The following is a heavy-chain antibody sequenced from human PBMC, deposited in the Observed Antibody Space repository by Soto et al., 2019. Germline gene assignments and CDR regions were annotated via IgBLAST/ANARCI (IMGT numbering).Heavy chain of an antibody. CDR1: GFTFSSYD. V-gene: IGHV3-13*01. CDR3: ARSAENAIVRGEYYFDY. J-gene: IGHJ4*02. Sequence: EVQLVESGGGLVQPGGSLRLSCAASGFTFSSYDMHWVRQATGKGLEWVSAIGTAGDTYYPGSVKGRFTISRENAKNSLYLQMNSLRAGDTAVYYCARSAENAIVRGEYYFDYWGQGTLVTVSS. CDR2: IGTAGDT. D-gene: IGHD3-10*01.